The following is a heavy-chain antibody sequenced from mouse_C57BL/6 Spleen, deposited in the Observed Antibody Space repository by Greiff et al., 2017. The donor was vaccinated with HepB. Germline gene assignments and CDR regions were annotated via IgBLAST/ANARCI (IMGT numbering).Heavy chain of an antibody. J-gene: IGHJ2*01. Sequence: EVQLQQSGPELVKPGASVKISCKASGYSFTGYYMNWVKQSPEKSLEWIGEINPSTGGTTYNQKFKAKATLTVDKSSSTAYMQLKSLTSEDSAVYYCARFPIYGRETDYFDYWGQGTTLTVSS. CDR3: ARFPIYGRETDYFDY. CDR1: GYSFTGYY. V-gene: IGHV1-42*01. D-gene: IGHD2-1*01. CDR2: INPSTGGT.